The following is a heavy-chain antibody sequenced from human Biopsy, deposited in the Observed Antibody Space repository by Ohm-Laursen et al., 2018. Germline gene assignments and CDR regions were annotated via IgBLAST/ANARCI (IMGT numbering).Heavy chain of an antibody. CDR1: GYSISTAYY. CDR3: ALGGGSYVNFDY. CDR2: IYHIGST. V-gene: IGHV4-38-2*02. D-gene: IGHD1-26*01. J-gene: IGHJ4*02. Sequence: GTLSLTCSVSGYSISTAYYWAWIRQPPGKGLEWIASIYHIGSTNYNPSLKSRVSISVDTSKNQFSLRLSSVTAADTAVYYCALGGGSYVNFDYWGQGTLVTVSS.